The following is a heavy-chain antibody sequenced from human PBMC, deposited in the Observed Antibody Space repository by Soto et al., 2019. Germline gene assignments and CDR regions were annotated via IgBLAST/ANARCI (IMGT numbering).Heavy chain of an antibody. CDR2: IKQDGSEK. V-gene: IGHV3-7*03. J-gene: IGHJ6*02. D-gene: IGHD6-6*01. CDR3: ARRIAAQNYGMDV. CDR1: GFTFSSYW. Sequence: GGSLRLSCAASGFTFSSYWMSWVRQAPGKGLEWVANIKQDGSEKYYVDSVKGRFTISRDNAKNSLYLQMNSLRAEDTAVYYCARRIAAQNYGMDVWGQGTTVTVSS.